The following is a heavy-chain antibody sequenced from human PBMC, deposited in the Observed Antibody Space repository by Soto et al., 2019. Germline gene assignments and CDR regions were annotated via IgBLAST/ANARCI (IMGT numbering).Heavy chain of an antibody. CDR2: INHSGST. J-gene: IGHJ6*02. CDR3: ARVITRFGSGSYYKGYYYGMDV. V-gene: IGHV4-34*01. D-gene: IGHD3-10*01. Sequence: SETLSLTCAVYGGSFSGYYWSWIRQPPGKGLEWIGEINHSGSTNYNPSLKSRVTISVDTSKNQFSLKLSSVTAADTAVYYCARVITRFGSGSYYKGYYYGMDVWGQGTTVTVFS. CDR1: GGSFSGYY.